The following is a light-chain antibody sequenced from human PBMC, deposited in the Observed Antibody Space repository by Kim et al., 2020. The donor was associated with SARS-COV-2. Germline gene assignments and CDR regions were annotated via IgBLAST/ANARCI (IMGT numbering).Light chain of an antibody. Sequence: QSALTQPASVSGSPGQSITISCTGTSSDVGGYNYVAWYQQHPGKAPKLMIYDVSKRPSGVSHRFSGSKSGNTASLTISGLQAEDEADYYCSSYTSSIPVFGTGTKVTVL. J-gene: IGLJ1*01. CDR1: SSDVGGYNY. V-gene: IGLV2-14*01. CDR3: SSYTSSIPV. CDR2: DVS.